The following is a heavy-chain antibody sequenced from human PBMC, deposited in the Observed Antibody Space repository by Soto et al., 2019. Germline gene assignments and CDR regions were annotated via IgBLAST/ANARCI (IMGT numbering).Heavy chain of an antibody. J-gene: IGHJ3*02. CDR3: AKEENIQLWLRGGAFDI. CDR1: GFTFSSYG. V-gene: IGHV3-30*18. Sequence: TGGSLRLSCAASGFTFSSYGMHWVRQAPGKGLEWVAVISYDGSNKYYADSVKGRFTISRDNSKNTLYLQMNSLRAEDTAVYYCAKEENIQLWLRGGAFDIWGQGTMVTVSS. D-gene: IGHD5-18*01. CDR2: ISYDGSNK.